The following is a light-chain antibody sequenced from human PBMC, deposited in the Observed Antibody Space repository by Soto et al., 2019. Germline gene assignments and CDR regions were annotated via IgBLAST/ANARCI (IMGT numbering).Light chain of an antibody. CDR2: KAS. V-gene: IGKV1-5*03. J-gene: IGKJ4*01. Sequence: DIQMTQSPSTLSASVGDRATITCRASQSISLWLAWYQQKPGKAPNLLIYKASTLNSGVPSKFSGSGSGTAFTLTISSLQPDDFAPYYCQQSASYPLTFGAGTKVEIK. CDR3: QQSASYPLT. CDR1: QSISLW.